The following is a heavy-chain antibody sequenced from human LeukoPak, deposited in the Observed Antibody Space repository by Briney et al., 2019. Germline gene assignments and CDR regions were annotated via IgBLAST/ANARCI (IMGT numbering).Heavy chain of an antibody. J-gene: IGHJ3*01. CDR1: GGSFSDYF. CDR3: ARFSKITWGDWGDAFDV. CDR2: IYDGGDT. D-gene: IGHD2-21*02. Sequence: SETLSLMCSVSGGSFSDYFWAWIRQPPGKGLEWIGEIYDGGDTNYNPSLMSRVLVAMEKSKKQFSLVMRSVIVADTAVYYCARFSKITWGDWGDAFDVWGQGATVIVSS. V-gene: IGHV4-34*01.